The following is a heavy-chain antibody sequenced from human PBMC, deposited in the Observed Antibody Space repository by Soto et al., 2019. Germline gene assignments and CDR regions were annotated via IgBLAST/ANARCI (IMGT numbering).Heavy chain of an antibody. V-gene: IGHV3-30-3*01. CDR3: ARVPGSSSKVEYYYGMDV. CDR2: ISYDGSNK. D-gene: IGHD6-6*01. CDR1: GFTFSSYA. J-gene: IGHJ6*02. Sequence: PGGSLRLSCAASGFTFSSYAMHWVRQAPGKGLEWVAVISYDGSNKYYADSVKGRFTISRDNSKNTLYLQMNSLRAEDTAVYYCARVPGSSSKVEYYYGMDVWGQGTTVTVSS.